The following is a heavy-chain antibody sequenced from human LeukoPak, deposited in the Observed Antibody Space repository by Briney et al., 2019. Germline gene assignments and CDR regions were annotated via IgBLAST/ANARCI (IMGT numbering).Heavy chain of an antibody. D-gene: IGHD6-19*01. CDR1: GFTFSSYG. Sequence: GRSLRLSCAASGFTFSSYGMHWVRQAPGKGLEWVAVISYDGSNKYYADSVKGRFTIPRDNYKNTLYLQMNSLRAEDTAVYYCAREPNSSGWYYFDYWGQGTLVTVSS. CDR3: AREPNSSGWYYFDY. CDR2: ISYDGSNK. V-gene: IGHV3-30-3*01. J-gene: IGHJ4*02.